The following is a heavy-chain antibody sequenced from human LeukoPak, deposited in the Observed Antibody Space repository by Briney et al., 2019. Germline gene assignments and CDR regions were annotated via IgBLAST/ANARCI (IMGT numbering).Heavy chain of an antibody. D-gene: IGHD1-7*01. CDR1: GFTFSSYG. CDR3: AKEGKTRNWNYSQAKPVY. J-gene: IGHJ4*02. Sequence: GGSLRLSCAASGFTFSSYGMHWVRQAPGKGLEWVTFIRSDGSNKYYADSVKGRFTISRDNSKNTLYLQMNSLRAEDTAVYYCAKEGKTRNWNYSQAKPVYWGQGTLVTVSS. V-gene: IGHV3-30*02. CDR2: IRSDGSNK.